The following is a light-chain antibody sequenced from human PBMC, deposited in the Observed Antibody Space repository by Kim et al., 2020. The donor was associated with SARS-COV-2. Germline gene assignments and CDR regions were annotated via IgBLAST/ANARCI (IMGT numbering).Light chain of an antibody. CDR3: QQYGNAPPYK. Sequence: PGEIATLPCRARQTFCSSCLPWYQQKPGQPPRLLIYSASNRATGIPDRFSGSGCGTDLTLIISRQEPEDVAMYYRQQYGNAPPYKFGQGTKMEI. J-gene: IGKJ2*01. V-gene: IGKV3-20*01. CDR1: QTFCSSC. CDR2: SAS.